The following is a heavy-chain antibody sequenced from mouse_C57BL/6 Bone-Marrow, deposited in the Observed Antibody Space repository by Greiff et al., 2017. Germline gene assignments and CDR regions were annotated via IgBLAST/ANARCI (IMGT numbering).Heavy chain of an antibody. V-gene: IGHV1-72*01. CDR3: ARRDFTTIVRY. J-gene: IGHJ2*01. CDR2: IDPNSGGT. CDR1: GYTFTSYW. Sequence: QVQLQQPGAALVKPGASVKLSCKASGYTFTSYWMHWVKQRPGRGLEWFGMIDPNSGGTKYNEKFKSKATLTVDKPSSTAYMQRSSLTSEDSAVYYYARRDFTTIVRYGDQGTTLTVSS. D-gene: IGHD1-1*01.